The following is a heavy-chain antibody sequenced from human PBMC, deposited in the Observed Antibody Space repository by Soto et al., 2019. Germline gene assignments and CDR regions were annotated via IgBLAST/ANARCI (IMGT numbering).Heavy chain of an antibody. CDR1: GFTFNTFG. Sequence: PGGSLRLSCEASGFTFNTFGMNWVRQAPGKGLEWISYISITSTTIHYAESVKGRFAISRDNAKNSLYLQMVSLRVEDTAVYYCARDGAMTGVFDYWGPGTLVTVSS. CDR3: ARDGAMTGVFDY. V-gene: IGHV3-48*01. CDR2: ISITSTTI. J-gene: IGHJ4*02. D-gene: IGHD3-9*01.